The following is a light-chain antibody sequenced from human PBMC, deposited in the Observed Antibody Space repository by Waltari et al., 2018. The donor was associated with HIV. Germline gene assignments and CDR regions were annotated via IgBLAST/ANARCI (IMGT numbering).Light chain of an antibody. CDR2: KTS. J-gene: IGKJ2*01. V-gene: IGKV1-5*03. CDR1: QSINNS. CDR3: QQYNSHSYT. Sequence: DVQMTQSPSTLSGFVGDRVALTCRASQSINNSLAWYQQKPGRPPKLIIYKTSNLESGVPARFIGSGSGAEFTLTIDGLQPDDFATYFCQQYNSHSYTFGQGTRLDIK.